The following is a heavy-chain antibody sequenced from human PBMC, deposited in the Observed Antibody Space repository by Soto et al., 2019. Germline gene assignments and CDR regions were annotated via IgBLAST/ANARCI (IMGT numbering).Heavy chain of an antibody. J-gene: IGHJ4*02. CDR3: ARAGTAAAPFDY. CDR1: GFTFSSYG. D-gene: IGHD6-13*01. V-gene: IGHV3-33*01. CDR2: IWYDGSNK. Sequence: QVQLVESGGGVVQPGRSLRLSCATSGFTFSSYGMHWVRQAPGKGLEWVAVIWYDGSNKYYADSVKGRFTISRDNSKNTLYLQMNSLRAEDTAVYYCARAGTAAAPFDYWGQGTLVTVSS.